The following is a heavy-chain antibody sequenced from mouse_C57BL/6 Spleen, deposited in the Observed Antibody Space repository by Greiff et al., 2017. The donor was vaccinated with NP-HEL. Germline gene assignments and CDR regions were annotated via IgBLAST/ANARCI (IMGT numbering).Heavy chain of an antibody. CDR1: GYAFTNYL. Sequence: VQLQQSGAELVRPGTSVKVSCKASGYAFTNYLIEWVKQRPGQGLEWIGVINPGSGGTNYNEKFKGKATLTADKSSSTAYMQLSSLTSEDSAVYFCARDEVNWLAYWGQGTLVTVSA. CDR3: ARDEVNWLAY. V-gene: IGHV1-54*01. CDR2: INPGSGGT. J-gene: IGHJ3*01. D-gene: IGHD2-12*01.